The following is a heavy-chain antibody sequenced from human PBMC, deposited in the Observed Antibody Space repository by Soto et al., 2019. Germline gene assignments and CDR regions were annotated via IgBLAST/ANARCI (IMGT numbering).Heavy chain of an antibody. V-gene: IGHV4-31*03. CDR2: IYYSGST. Sequence: PSETLSLTCTVSGGSVSSGAYYWTWIRQRPGKGLEWIGYIYYSGSTYYCPSLKSRLSISLDTPKNQFSLRLSSVTAADTAMYYCARARLRAVYAFDIWGQGXMVTV. CDR1: GGSVSSGAYY. CDR3: ARARLRAVYAFDI. J-gene: IGHJ3*02. D-gene: IGHD5-12*01.